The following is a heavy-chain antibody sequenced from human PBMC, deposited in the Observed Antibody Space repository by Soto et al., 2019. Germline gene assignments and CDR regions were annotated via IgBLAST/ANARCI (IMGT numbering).Heavy chain of an antibody. CDR1: GGTFSSYT. Sequence: QVQLVQSGAEVKKPGSSVKVSCKASGGTFSSYTISWVRQAPGQGLEWMGRIIPILGIANYAQKFQGRVTITADKSTSTAYMELSSLRSEDTAVYYCASVVVPAANFYYYYYMDVWGKGTTVTVSS. V-gene: IGHV1-69*02. J-gene: IGHJ6*03. D-gene: IGHD2-2*01. CDR3: ASVVVPAANFYYYYYMDV. CDR2: IIPILGIA.